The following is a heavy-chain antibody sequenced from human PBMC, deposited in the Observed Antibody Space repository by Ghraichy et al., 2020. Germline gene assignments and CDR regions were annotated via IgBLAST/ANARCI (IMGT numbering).Heavy chain of an antibody. CDR1: GGSISSYY. D-gene: IGHD4-17*01. J-gene: IGHJ4*02. V-gene: IGHV4-4*07. Sequence: SETLSLTCTVSGGSISSYYWSWIRQPAGKGLEWIGRIYTSGSTNYNPSLKSRVTMSVDTSKNQFSLKLSSVTAADTAVYYCASTEKSPPYGDYYDYWGQGTLVTGSP. CDR3: ASTEKSPPYGDYYDY. CDR2: IYTSGST.